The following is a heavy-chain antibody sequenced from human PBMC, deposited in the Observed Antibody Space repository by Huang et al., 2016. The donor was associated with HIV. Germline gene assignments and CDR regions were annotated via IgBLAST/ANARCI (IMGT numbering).Heavy chain of an antibody. CDR2: IRSKASVGTT. CDR1: GFTFGDYA. Sequence: EVQLVESGGGLVKPGRSLRLSCTASGFTFGDYAMSWFRTGPWKGLEWVGFIRSKASVGTTEYAASVKGRFTISRDDSKSIAYLQMNSLKIEDTAVYYCTRENYDFWSGYYKYYFDYWGQGTLVTVSS. V-gene: IGHV3-49*05. J-gene: IGHJ4*02. CDR3: TRENYDFWSGYYKYYFDY. D-gene: IGHD3-3*01.